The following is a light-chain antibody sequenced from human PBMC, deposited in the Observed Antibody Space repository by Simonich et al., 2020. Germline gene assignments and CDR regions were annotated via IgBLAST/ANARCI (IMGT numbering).Light chain of an antibody. CDR1: SSDVGVYNY. J-gene: IGLJ3*02. Sequence: QSALTQPASVSGSPVQSITISCTGTSSDVGVYNYVSWYQQHPGKAPKLIIYVVSKRPSWVSNRFSGSKSGNTASLTISGLQAEDEADYYCSSYTSSSTWVFGGGTKLTVL. V-gene: IGLV2-14*01. CDR3: SSYTSSSTWV. CDR2: VVS.